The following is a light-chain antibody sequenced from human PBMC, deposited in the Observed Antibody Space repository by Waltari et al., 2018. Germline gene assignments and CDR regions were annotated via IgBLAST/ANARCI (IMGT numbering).Light chain of an antibody. J-gene: IGKJ2*01. CDR1: QSLLHSDGKTY. CDR2: EVS. CDR3: MEGKHLPRA. V-gene: IGKV2-29*02. Sequence: DPVMTQTPLSLSVTPGQPASISCKSSQSLLHSDGKTYLYWYVQMAGQSPRLLMYEVSTRFSGVPDRFSGSGSGTDFTLKISRVEAEDVGVYCCMEGKHLPRAFGQGTKLEIK.